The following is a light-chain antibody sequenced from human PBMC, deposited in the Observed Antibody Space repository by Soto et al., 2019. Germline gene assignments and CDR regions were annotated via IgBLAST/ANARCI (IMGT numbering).Light chain of an antibody. CDR1: QSLFYNSDNKNY. CDR3: QQYYDTPLT. Sequence: DIVVTQSPESLAVSLGERATINCQSSQSLFYNSDNKNYLRWYQQKPGQPPKLLIYWASTRESGVPDRFSGGGSGTDFTLTITSVQAEDVAVYYCQQYYDTPLTFGGGTKVEI. CDR2: WAS. V-gene: IGKV4-1*01. J-gene: IGKJ4*01.